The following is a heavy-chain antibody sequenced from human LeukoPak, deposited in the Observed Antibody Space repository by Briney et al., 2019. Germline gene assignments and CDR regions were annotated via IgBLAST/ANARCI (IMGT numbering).Heavy chain of an antibody. Sequence: GGSLRLSCAASGFTFSSYAMSWVRQAPGKGLEWVSAISGSGGITYYADSVKGRFTISRDNSKNTLYLQMNSLRAEDTAVYYCAKGPSYCTNGVCYDDYWGQGTLVTVSS. CDR3: AKGPSYCTNGVCYDDY. CDR2: ISGSGGIT. D-gene: IGHD2-8*01. J-gene: IGHJ4*02. CDR1: GFTFSSYA. V-gene: IGHV3-23*01.